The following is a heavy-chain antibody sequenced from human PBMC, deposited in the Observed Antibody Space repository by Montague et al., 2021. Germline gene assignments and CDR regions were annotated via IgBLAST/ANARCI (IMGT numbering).Heavy chain of an antibody. CDR2: IKQDGSEK. D-gene: IGHD2-21*01. CDR1: GFSVNNMF. J-gene: IGHJ4*02. CDR3: ARDQGQGYCGGDCYVGLDX. V-gene: IGHV3-7*01. Sequence: SLRLSCAASGFSVNNMFMTWVRQAPGKGLEWVANIKQDGSEKHYVDSVKGRFTISRDNAKNSLYLQMNSLRAEDTAAYFCARDQGQGYCGGDCYVGLDXWGQGTLVTVSS.